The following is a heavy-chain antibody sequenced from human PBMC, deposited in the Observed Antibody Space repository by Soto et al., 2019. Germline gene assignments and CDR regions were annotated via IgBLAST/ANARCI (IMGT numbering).Heavy chain of an antibody. CDR2: IYYSGST. J-gene: IGHJ6*02. Sequence: SETLSLTCTVSGGSISSYYWSWIRQPPGKGLEWIGYIYYSGSTNYNPSLKSRVTISVDTSKNQFSLRLSSVTAADTAVYYCARVGYDFWSGYFGYGMDVWGQGTTVTVSS. CDR3: ARVGYDFWSGYFGYGMDV. D-gene: IGHD3-3*01. V-gene: IGHV4-59*01. CDR1: GGSISSYY.